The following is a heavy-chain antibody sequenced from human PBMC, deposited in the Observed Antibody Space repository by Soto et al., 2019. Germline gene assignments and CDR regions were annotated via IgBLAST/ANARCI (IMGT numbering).Heavy chain of an antibody. CDR3: ARAAGGPNFDY. D-gene: IGHD6-13*01. CDR1: GGSFSGYY. CDR2: IDHSGST. J-gene: IGHJ4*02. Sequence: SETLSLTCAVYGGSFSGYYWSWIRQPPGKGLEWIGEIDHSGSTNYNPSLKSRVTISVDTSKNQFSLKLSSVTAADTAVYYCARAAGGPNFDYWGQGTLVTVSS. V-gene: IGHV4-34*01.